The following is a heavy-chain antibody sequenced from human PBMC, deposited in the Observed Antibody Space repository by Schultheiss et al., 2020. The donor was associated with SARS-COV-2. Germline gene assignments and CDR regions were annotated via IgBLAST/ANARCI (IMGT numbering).Heavy chain of an antibody. V-gene: IGHV3-21*01. CDR2: ISSSSSYI. CDR3: ARAGRGTDVLLRGGYYYYYGMDV. Sequence: GGSLRLSCAASGFTFSSYSMNWVRQAPGKGLEWVSSISSSSSYIYYADSVKGRFTISRDNAKNSLYLQMNSLRAEDTAVYYCARAGRGTDVLLRGGYYYYYGMDVWGQGTTVTVSS. D-gene: IGHD2-15*01. CDR1: GFTFSSYS. J-gene: IGHJ6*02.